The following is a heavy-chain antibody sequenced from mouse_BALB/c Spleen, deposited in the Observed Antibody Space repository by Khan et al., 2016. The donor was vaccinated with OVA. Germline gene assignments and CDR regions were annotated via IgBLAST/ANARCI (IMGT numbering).Heavy chain of an antibody. D-gene: IGHD2-14*01. CDR3: ARAYYRFDGYYAMDY. Sequence: QVQLKESGPSLVAPSQSLSITCSVSGFSLSRYNIHWVRQPPGKGLEWLGMIWGGGGTDYNSTLKSRLTISKDNSESQVFLKMNSLQTDDTAMYYCARAYYRFDGYYAMDYWGQGTSVTVSS. CDR2: IWGGGGT. CDR1: GFSLSRYN. V-gene: IGHV2-6-4*01. J-gene: IGHJ4*01.